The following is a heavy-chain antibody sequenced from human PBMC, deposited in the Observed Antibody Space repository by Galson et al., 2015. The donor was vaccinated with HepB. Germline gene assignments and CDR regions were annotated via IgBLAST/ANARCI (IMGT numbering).Heavy chain of an antibody. CDR3: ARWGMDTFDV. CDR1: GDTLTSYS. J-gene: IGHJ3*01. CDR2: IIAVLDLP. Sequence: SRKASGDTLTSYSIGWLRQAPGQGLEWMGRIIAVLDLPEYAQKFQGRVTITADRSTSTAYMELSSLRSDDTAVYFCARWGMDTFDVWGQGTKVTVSS. D-gene: IGHD7-27*01. V-gene: IGHV1-69*02.